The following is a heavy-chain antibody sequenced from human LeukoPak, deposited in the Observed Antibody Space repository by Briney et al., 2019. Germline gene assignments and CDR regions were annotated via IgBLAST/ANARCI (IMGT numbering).Heavy chain of an antibody. J-gene: IGHJ5*02. CDR3: ARGRLQQLEPTGLDP. Sequence: SQTLSLTCANSGDSVSSNSAAWNWIRQSPSRGLEWLGRTYYRSKWYKDYAVSVKSRITINPDTSKNQFSLQLNSVTPEDTAVYYCARGRLQQLEPTGLDPWGQGTLITVSS. CDR1: GDSVSSNSAA. V-gene: IGHV6-1*01. CDR2: TYYRSKWYK. D-gene: IGHD6-13*01.